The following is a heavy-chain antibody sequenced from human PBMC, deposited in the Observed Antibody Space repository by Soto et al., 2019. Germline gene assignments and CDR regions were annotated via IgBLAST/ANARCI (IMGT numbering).Heavy chain of an antibody. CDR2: IYYSGST. D-gene: IGHD1-26*01. V-gene: IGHV4-59*01. J-gene: IGHJ6*02. CDR1: GGSISSYY. Sequence: KQSQTLSLTCTVSGGSISSYYWSWIRQPPGKGLEWIGYIYYSGSTNYNPSLKSRVTISVDTSKNQFSLKLSSVTAADTAVYYCARDTRVPALEWELDYYYYGMDVRGQGTTVTVSS. CDR3: ARDTRVPALEWELDYYYYGMDV.